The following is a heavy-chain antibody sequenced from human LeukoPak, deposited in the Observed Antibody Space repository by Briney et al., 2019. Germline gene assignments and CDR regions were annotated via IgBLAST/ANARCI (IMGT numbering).Heavy chain of an antibody. CDR2: INHNSGGT. CDR3: ARYIGGPYSSLDY. Sequence: VKVSCKASGYTFTGYYMHWVRQAPGQGLEWMGRINHNSGGTNYAQKFQGRVTMTRDTSISTAYMELSRLRSDDTAVYYCARYIGGPYSSLDYWGQGTLVTVSS. CDR1: GYTFTGYY. D-gene: IGHD6-19*01. J-gene: IGHJ4*02. V-gene: IGHV1-2*06.